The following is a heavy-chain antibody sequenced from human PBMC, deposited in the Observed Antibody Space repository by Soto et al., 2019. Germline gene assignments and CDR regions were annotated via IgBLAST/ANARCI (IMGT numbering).Heavy chain of an antibody. CDR1: GGSISSYD. CDR2: IYYSGST. D-gene: IGHD2-8*01. CDR3: ARQGCTNGVCYGGDNWFDP. J-gene: IGHJ5*02. V-gene: IGHV4-59*08. Sequence: SETLSLTCTVSGGSISSYDWSWIRQPPGKGLEWIGYIYYSGSTNYNPSLKSRVTISVDTSKNQFSLKLSSVTAADTAVYYCARQGCTNGVCYGGDNWFDPWGQGTLVTVSS.